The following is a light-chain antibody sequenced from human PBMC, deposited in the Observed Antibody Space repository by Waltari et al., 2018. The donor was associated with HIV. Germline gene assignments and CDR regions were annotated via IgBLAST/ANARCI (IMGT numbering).Light chain of an antibody. Sequence: DILMTQSPSNLSASIGDSVTITCRASRSINKWLAWYQHRPGTPPKLLIYESSILNSGVPSRFAGGGTGTEFALAITGLQPEDFATYYCEQYNNFHNFGQGTKLEIK. V-gene: IGKV1-5*03. CDR2: ESS. J-gene: IGKJ2*01. CDR1: RSINKW. CDR3: EQYNNFHN.